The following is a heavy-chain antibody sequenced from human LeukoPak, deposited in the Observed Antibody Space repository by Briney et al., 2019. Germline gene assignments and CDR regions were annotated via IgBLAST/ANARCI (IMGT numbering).Heavy chain of an antibody. Sequence: ASVTVSCTASGYTFTSYGISWVRQAPGQGLEWMGWISAYNGNTNYAQKLQGRVTMTTDTSTSTAYMELRSLRSDDTAVYYCARDPTLTTALDYWGQGTLVTVSS. D-gene: IGHD4-17*01. J-gene: IGHJ4*02. V-gene: IGHV1-18*01. CDR2: ISAYNGNT. CDR1: GYTFTSYG. CDR3: ARDPTLTTALDY.